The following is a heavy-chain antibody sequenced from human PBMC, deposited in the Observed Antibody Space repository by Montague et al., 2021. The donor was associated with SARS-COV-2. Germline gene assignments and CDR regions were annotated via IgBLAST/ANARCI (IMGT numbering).Heavy chain of an antibody. CDR3: ARLYSATLPAVY. V-gene: IGHV4-59*08. D-gene: IGHD2-15*01. J-gene: IGHJ4*02. CDR1: GDSISGFY. Sequence: SETLSLTCTVSGDSISGFYWSWFRQPPGKGLEWIGYISDSGSTNYNPSLTSRVTMSVDTSKNQFSLKVNSVTAADTAVYYCARLYSATLPAVYWGQGTLVTVSS. CDR2: ISDSGST.